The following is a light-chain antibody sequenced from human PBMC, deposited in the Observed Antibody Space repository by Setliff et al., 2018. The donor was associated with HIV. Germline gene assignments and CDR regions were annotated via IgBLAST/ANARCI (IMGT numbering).Light chain of an antibody. CDR3: CSNTGSNTFV. J-gene: IGLJ1*01. Sequence: QSALTQPASVSGSPGQSITISCTGTSNDVGRYDLVSWYQQHPARAPKLIIYQATRRPSGVSNRCSGSKSGNVASLTISGLQAEDEADYYCCSNTGSNTFVFGTGTKVTVL. CDR2: QAT. V-gene: IGLV2-23*01. CDR1: SNDVGRYDL.